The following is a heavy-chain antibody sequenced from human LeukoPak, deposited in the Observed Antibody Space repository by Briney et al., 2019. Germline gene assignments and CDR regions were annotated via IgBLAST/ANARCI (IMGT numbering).Heavy chain of an antibody. D-gene: IGHD1-14*01. V-gene: IGHV3-53*01. Sequence: GGALRLSCVAFLVSPCIDYTCWACEGPRGGGGCVSDFYSGGSAHSADSVKGRFTISRDNSKNTLYLQMNRLRGEDTAVYYCARGYLREPFDSWGQGTLVIVS. CDR3: ARGYLREPFDS. CDR1: LVSPCIDY. CDR2: FYSGGSA. J-gene: IGHJ4*02.